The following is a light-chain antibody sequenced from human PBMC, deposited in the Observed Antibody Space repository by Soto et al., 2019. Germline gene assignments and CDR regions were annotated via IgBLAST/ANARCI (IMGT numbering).Light chain of an antibody. J-gene: IGKJ1*01. Sequence: DIQMTQSPSTLSASVGDRVTITCRASQSMSGWLAWHQQKPGKAPKLLIYKASSLESGVPSRFSGSGSGTEFTLTVSSLQPDDFATYYCQQYDAYPWTFGQGTKVDIK. CDR1: QSMSGW. CDR3: QQYDAYPWT. V-gene: IGKV1-5*03. CDR2: KAS.